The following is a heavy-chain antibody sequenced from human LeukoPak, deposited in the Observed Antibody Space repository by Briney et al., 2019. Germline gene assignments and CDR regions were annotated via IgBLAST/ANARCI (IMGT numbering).Heavy chain of an antibody. V-gene: IGHV4-34*01. CDR2: INHSGST. J-gene: IGHJ6*03. CDR1: GGSFSGYY. D-gene: IGHD2-2*01. Sequence: SETLSLTCAVYGGSFSGYYWSWIRQPPGKGLEWIGEINHSGSTNYNPSLKSRVTISVDTSKNQFSLKLGSVTAADTAAYYCARGRGRVYCSSTSCYARDYYYYMDVWGKGTTVTVSS. CDR3: ARGRGRVYCSSTSCYARDYYYYMDV.